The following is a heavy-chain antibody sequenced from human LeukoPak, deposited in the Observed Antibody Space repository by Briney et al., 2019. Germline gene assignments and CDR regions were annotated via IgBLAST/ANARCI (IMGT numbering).Heavy chain of an antibody. J-gene: IGHJ3*02. Sequence: KPSQTLSLTCTVSGGSISSGDYYWSWIRQPPGKGLEWIGYIYYSGSTYYNPSLKSRVTISVDTSKNQFSLKLSSVTAADTAVYYCARDTNLRDSFDIWGQGTMVTVSS. CDR1: GGSISSGDYY. D-gene: IGHD2-8*01. V-gene: IGHV4-30-4*01. CDR3: ARDTNLRDSFDI. CDR2: IYYSGST.